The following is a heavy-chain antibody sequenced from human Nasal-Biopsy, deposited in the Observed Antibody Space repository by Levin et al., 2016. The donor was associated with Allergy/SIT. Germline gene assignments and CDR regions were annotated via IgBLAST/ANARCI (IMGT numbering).Heavy chain of an antibody. D-gene: IGHD5-18*01. Sequence: ASVKVSCKASGNTFNTYYMHWVRQAPGQGLEWMGITNPSGGTTSYAQKFLGRVTMTRDTSTSTVYLELSSLRSEDTAVYYCARDQGADSYGYWLDPWGQGTLVTVSS. CDR2: TNPSGGTT. CDR1: GNTFNTYY. CDR3: ARDQGADSYGYWLDP. V-gene: IGHV1-46*02. J-gene: IGHJ5*02.